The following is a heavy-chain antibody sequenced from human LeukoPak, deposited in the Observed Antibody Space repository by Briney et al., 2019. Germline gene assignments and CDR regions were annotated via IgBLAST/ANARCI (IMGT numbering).Heavy chain of an antibody. CDR2: INHSGST. V-gene: IGHV4-34*01. Sequence: PSETLSLTCAVYGGSFSGYYWSWIRQPPGKGLEWIGEINHSGSTNYNPSLKSRVTISVDTPKNQFSLKLSSVTPEDTAVYYCARANIPHSSSWYNWFDPWGQGTLVTVSS. D-gene: IGHD6-13*01. J-gene: IGHJ5*02. CDR3: ARANIPHSSSWYNWFDP. CDR1: GGSFSGYY.